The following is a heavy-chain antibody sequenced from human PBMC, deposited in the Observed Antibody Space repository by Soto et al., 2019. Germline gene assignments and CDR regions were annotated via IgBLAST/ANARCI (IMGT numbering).Heavy chain of an antibody. V-gene: IGHV3-48*02. CDR2: ISATSAKI. Sequence: EVQLVESGGGLVQPGGSLRLSCAASGFKFNYYAMNWVRQVPGKGLEWVSYISATSAKIDYADSVKGRFTISRDNARNSLYLQMNSLRDEDTAVYHCVADSSYGGHWVSHFDQWGRGTLVTVSS. CDR1: GFKFNYYA. D-gene: IGHD3-16*01. CDR3: VADSSYGGHWVSHFDQ. J-gene: IGHJ4*02.